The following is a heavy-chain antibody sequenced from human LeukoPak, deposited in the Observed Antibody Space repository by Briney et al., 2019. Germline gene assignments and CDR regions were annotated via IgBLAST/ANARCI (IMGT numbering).Heavy chain of an antibody. CDR2: INHSGST. D-gene: IGHD6-13*01. V-gene: IGHV4-34*01. J-gene: IGHJ6*03. Sequence: SETLSLTCAVYGGSFSGYYWSWIRQPPGKGLEWIGEINHSGSTNYNPSLKSRVTISVDTSKNQFSLKLSSMTAADTAVYYCARGLSAAGTVYMDVWGKGTTVTVSS. CDR3: ARGLSAAGTVYMDV. CDR1: GGSFSGYY.